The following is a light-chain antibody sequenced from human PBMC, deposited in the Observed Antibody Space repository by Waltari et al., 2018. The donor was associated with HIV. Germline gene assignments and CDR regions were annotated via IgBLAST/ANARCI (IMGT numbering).Light chain of an antibody. V-gene: IGLV2-14*03. CDR1: PSDVGGDNY. Sequence: QSALTPPASVSGSPGQSITIFCTGTPSDVGGDNYVSWYQQHPGKAPKLLIYEVTNRPSGVSNRFSGSKSDSTASLTISGLQAEDEAEYYCSSSTTTTTLGLFGTGTKVTVL. J-gene: IGLJ1*01. CDR3: SSSTTTTTLGL. CDR2: EVT.